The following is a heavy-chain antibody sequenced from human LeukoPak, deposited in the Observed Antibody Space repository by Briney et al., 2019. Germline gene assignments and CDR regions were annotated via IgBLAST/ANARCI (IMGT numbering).Heavy chain of an antibody. V-gene: IGHV3-7*01. CDR3: ASNPIYGSGHRDAFDI. Sequence: SGGSLRLSSAASGFTFSSYWLSWVRQAPGKGLEWVANIKQDGSEKYYVDSVKGRFTISRDNAKNSLYLQMNSLRAEDTAVYYFASNPIYGSGHRDAFDIWGQGTMVTVSS. CDR2: IKQDGSEK. CDR1: GFTFSSYW. D-gene: IGHD3-10*01. J-gene: IGHJ3*02.